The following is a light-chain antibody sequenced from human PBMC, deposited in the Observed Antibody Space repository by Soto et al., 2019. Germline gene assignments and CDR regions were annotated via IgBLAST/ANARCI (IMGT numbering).Light chain of an antibody. V-gene: IGKV1-39*01. J-gene: IGKJ5*01. CDR2: AAS. CDR1: QSVSRY. CDR3: QQSYITPPIT. Sequence: DVQMTQSPSSLSALVGDRVTITCRASQSVSRYLNWYQHKPGKAPKLLINAASNLRSGVPSRFSGSGSGTAFTLTIDGLQPDDFAVYYCQQSYITPPITFGQGTRLELK.